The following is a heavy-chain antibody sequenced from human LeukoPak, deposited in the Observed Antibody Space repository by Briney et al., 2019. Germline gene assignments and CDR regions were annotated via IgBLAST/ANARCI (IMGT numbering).Heavy chain of an antibody. CDR2: INHSGST. Sequence: SETLSLTCAVYGGSFSGYYWSWIRQPPGKGLEWIGEINHSGSTNYNPSLKSRVTISVDTSKNQFSLKLSSVTAADTAVYYCARQRRIVGATLIEFDYWGQGTLVTVSS. CDR1: GGSFSGYY. CDR3: ARQRRIVGATLIEFDY. D-gene: IGHD1-26*01. J-gene: IGHJ4*02. V-gene: IGHV4-34*01.